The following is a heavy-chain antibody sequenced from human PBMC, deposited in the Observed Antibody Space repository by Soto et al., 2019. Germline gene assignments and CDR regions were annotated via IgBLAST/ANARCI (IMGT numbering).Heavy chain of an antibody. D-gene: IGHD7-27*01. J-gene: IGHJ6*02. CDR3: AKDRILGMAYYYGMDV. V-gene: IGHV3-23*01. CDR1: GFTFSSYA. CDR2: ITGSGDST. Sequence: GGSLRLSCAASGFTFSSYAMNWVRQAPGKGLEWVSAITGSGDSTYYADSVKGRFTISRDNSKNTVYLQMNSLRAEDTAVYYCAKDRILGMAYYYGMDVWGQGTTVTVSS.